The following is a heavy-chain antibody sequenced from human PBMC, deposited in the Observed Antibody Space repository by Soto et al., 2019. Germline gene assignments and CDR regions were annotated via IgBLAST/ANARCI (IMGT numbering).Heavy chain of an antibody. D-gene: IGHD5-12*01. CDR2: ISWNSDSI. CDR3: VKDLGYSGYDTYFDY. J-gene: IGHJ4*02. Sequence: GGSLRLSCAASGFTFDNYAMHWVRQPPGKGLEWVSGISWNSDSIGYADSVKGRFTISRGNAKNSLYLQMDSLRAEDMALYYCVKDLGYSGYDTYFDYWGQGTRVTVSS. V-gene: IGHV3-9*03. CDR1: GFTFDNYA.